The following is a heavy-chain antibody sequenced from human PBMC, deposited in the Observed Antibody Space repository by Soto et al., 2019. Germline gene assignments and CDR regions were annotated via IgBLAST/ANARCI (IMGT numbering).Heavy chain of an antibody. D-gene: IGHD3-10*01. Sequence: ASVKVSFKASGYTFTSYYINWGREATGQGLEWMGWMNPNSGNTGYAQKFQGRVTMTRNTSISTAYMELSSLRSEDTAVYYCARGFKDYYGSGSYYIFDYWGKGNLVTVS. CDR1: GYTFTSYY. J-gene: IGHJ4*02. CDR2: MNPNSGNT. V-gene: IGHV1-8*01. CDR3: ARGFKDYYGSGSYYIFDY.